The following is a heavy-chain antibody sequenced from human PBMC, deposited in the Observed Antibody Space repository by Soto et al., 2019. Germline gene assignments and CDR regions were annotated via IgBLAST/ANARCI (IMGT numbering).Heavy chain of an antibody. CDR1: GFTFSHYS. CDR3: ATGHGSGWS. J-gene: IGHJ5*02. V-gene: IGHV3-48*01. Sequence: GGSLRLSCAASGFTFSHYSMNWVRQAPGKGLEWVSFISSSGGIIYYADSVKGRFTISRDNAENSLYLQMNSLRVEDTAVYFCATGHGSGWSWGQGTLVTVSS. D-gene: IGHD6-19*01. CDR2: ISSSGGII.